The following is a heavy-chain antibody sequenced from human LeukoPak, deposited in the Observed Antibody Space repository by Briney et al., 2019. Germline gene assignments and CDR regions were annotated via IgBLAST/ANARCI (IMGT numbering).Heavy chain of an antibody. D-gene: IGHD6-19*01. CDR3: AISTPIAVAGNFDY. Sequence: PSETLSLTCTVSGGSISSSRDYWGWIRQPPGKGLEWIASIYYSGSTYYKPSLKSRVTISVDTSKNQFSLKVSSVTAADTGVYYCAISTPIAVAGNFDYWGQGTLVTVPS. CDR2: IYYSGST. V-gene: IGHV4-39*01. J-gene: IGHJ4*02. CDR1: GGSISSSRDY.